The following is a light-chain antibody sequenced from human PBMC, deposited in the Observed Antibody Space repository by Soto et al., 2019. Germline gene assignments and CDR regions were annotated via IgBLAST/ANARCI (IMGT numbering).Light chain of an antibody. J-gene: IGKJ1*01. CDR3: QQYNNWLWT. V-gene: IGKV3-20*01. CDR2: GAS. CDR1: QSVSSSY. Sequence: EIVLIQSPCTLSLSPGERVTLSCRASQSVSSSYIAWYQQKPGQAPRLLIYGASSRATGIPGRFSGRASGTDFTLSISRLEPEDFGVYYCQQYNNWLWTFGQGTKVDIK.